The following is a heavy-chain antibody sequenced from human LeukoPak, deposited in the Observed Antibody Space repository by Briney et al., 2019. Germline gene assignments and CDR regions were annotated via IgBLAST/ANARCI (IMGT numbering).Heavy chain of an antibody. CDR3: ARGGYSSSWLRSPYYYYGMDV. Sequence: PSETLSLTCAVYGGSFSGYYWSWIRRPPGKGLEWIGEINHSGSTNYNPSLKSRVTISVDTSKNQFSLKLSSVTAADTAVYYCARGGYSSSWLRSPYYYYGMDVWGQGTTVTVSS. J-gene: IGHJ6*02. CDR2: INHSGST. V-gene: IGHV4-34*01. CDR1: GGSFSGYY. D-gene: IGHD6-13*01.